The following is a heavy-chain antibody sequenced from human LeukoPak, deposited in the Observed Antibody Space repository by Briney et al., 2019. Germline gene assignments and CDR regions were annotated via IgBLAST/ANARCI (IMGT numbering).Heavy chain of an antibody. D-gene: IGHD2-2*01. V-gene: IGHV4-61*02. CDR2: IYTSGST. CDR3: AREIGVCSSTSCYFWFDP. J-gene: IGHJ5*02. CDR1: GGSISSGSYY. Sequence: SQTLSLTCTVSGGSISSGSYYWSWIRQPAGKGLEWIGRIYTSGSTHYHPSLKSRVTISVDTSKTQFSLKLSSVTAADTAVYYCAREIGVCSSTSCYFWFDPWGQGTLVTVSS.